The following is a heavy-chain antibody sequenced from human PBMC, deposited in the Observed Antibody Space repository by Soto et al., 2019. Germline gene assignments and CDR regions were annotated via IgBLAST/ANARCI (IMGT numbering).Heavy chain of an antibody. J-gene: IGHJ5*02. D-gene: IGHD3-3*01. V-gene: IGHV4-39*01. CDR2: IYYSGST. CDR1: GGSISVNNYY. CDR3: ARLPRYDFWT. Sequence: QLQESGPGLVKPSETLSLTCTVSGGSISVNNYYWGWIRQTPGKGLEWIGNIYYSGSTYYNPSLKSRLTMSVDTSRSQFSLNLNSVTAADTAVYYCARLPRYDFWTWGQGTLVTVSS.